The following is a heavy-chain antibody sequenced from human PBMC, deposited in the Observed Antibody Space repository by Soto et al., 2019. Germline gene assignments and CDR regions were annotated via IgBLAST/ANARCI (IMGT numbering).Heavy chain of an antibody. Sequence: GSLRLSCAGSGFTFSDSYMILILQSAGKWLEWLSYISPGSRYPAYADSVKGRFTISRDNAKRSLYLQMMSLTAEDTAIYYCVRGGGGGLFDPWGQGTMVTVSS. D-gene: IGHD2-15*01. V-gene: IGHV3-11*06. CDR1: GFTFSDSY. J-gene: IGHJ5*02. CDR3: VRGGGGGLFDP. CDR2: ISPGSRYP.